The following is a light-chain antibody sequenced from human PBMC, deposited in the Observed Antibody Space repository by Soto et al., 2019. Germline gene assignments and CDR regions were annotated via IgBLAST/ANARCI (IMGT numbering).Light chain of an antibody. CDR3: KQYENLRT. J-gene: IGKJ5*01. CDR1: HNINNY. V-gene: IGKV1-33*01. CDR2: DAS. Sequence: DIQMSQSPSSLAASVGDRVTITCQASHNINNYLNWYQQKPGRAPKLLIYDASNFEAGVPSRYSGSGSLTDFTFTLSRMQPEDIATYYCKQYENLRTLGQRTRLEIK.